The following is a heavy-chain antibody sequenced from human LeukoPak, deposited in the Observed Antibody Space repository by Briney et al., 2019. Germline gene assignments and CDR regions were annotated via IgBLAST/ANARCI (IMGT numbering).Heavy chain of an antibody. CDR2: IYYSGST. J-gene: IGHJ3*02. D-gene: IGHD2-21*01. CDR1: GGSISSSSYY. V-gene: IGHV4-39*01. CDR3: ARRIGLVTPNAFDI. Sequence: SETLSLTCTVSGGSISSSSYYWGWIRRPPGKGLEWIGSIYYSGSTYYNPSLKSRVTISVDTSKNQFPLKLSPVTAADTAVYYCARRIGLVTPNAFDIWGQGTMVTVSS.